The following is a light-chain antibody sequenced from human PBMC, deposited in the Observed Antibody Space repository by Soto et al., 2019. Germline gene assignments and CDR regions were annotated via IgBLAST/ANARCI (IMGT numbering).Light chain of an antibody. CDR2: LGS. V-gene: IGKV2-28*01. CDR3: MQALQTPKT. CDR1: QSLLHSDGYNY. J-gene: IGKJ1*01. Sequence: DIVMTQSPLSLPVTPGEPASISCRSSQSLLHSDGYNYLDWYLQKPGQSPQLLIYLGSSRASGVPDRFSRSGSGTDFTLKISRVEAEDVGVYYCMQALQTPKTFGQGTKVEIK.